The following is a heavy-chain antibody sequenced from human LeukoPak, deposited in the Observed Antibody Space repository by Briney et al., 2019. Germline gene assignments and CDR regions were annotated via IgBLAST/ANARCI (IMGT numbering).Heavy chain of an antibody. Sequence: SETLSLTCTVSGGSISSYYWSWIRQPPGKGLEWIGYIYYSGSTNYNPSLKSRVTISVDTSKNQFSLKLSSVTAADTAVYYCAREPTDSSSWSSFDYWGQGTLVTVSS. J-gene: IGHJ4*02. CDR1: GGSISSYY. V-gene: IGHV4-59*12. D-gene: IGHD6-13*01. CDR2: IYYSGST. CDR3: AREPTDSSSWSSFDY.